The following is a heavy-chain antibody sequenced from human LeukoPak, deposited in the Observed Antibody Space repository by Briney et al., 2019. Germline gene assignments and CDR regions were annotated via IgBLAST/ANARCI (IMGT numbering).Heavy chain of an antibody. J-gene: IGHJ4*02. D-gene: IGHD3-22*01. Sequence: ASVKVSCKASGGTFSSYAISWVRQAPGQGLEWMGGISAYNGNTNYAQKLQGRVTMTTDTSTSTAYMELRSLRSDDTAVYYCARDRAPGYYDSSGLVDYWGQGTLVTVSS. CDR3: ARDRAPGYYDSSGLVDY. CDR1: GGTFSSYA. V-gene: IGHV1-18*01. CDR2: ISAYNGNT.